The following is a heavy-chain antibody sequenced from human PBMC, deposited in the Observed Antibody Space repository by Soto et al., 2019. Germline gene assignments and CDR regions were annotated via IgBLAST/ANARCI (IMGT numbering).Heavy chain of an antibody. CDR3: AHSRNLITEDAQVGDFDY. Sequence: QITLKESGPPLVNPTQPLTLTCSFSGFSLTTDGVGVGWVRQPPGEALEWLALIYWDDDERYSPSLKTRLTITKDPSKNQVVLIMTNMAPVDTATYYCAHSRNLITEDAQVGDFDYWGQGTLVTVSS. V-gene: IGHV2-5*02. CDR1: GFSLTTDGVG. J-gene: IGHJ4*02. CDR2: IYWDDDE. D-gene: IGHD3-10*01.